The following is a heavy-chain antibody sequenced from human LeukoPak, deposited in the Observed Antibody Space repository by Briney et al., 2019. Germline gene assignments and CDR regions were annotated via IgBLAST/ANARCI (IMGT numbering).Heavy chain of an antibody. CDR1: GYSISSGYY. Sequence: SETLSLTCTVSGYSISSGYYWGWTRQPPGRGLEWIGSIYHSGSTYYNPSLKSRVTISVDTSKNQFSLKLSSVTAADTAVYYCARNYGAAFDIWGQGTMVTVSS. V-gene: IGHV4-38-2*02. J-gene: IGHJ3*02. CDR2: IYHSGST. CDR3: ARNYGAAFDI. D-gene: IGHD1-7*01.